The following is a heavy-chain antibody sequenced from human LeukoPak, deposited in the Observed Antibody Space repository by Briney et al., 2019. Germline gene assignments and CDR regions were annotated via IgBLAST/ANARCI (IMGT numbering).Heavy chain of an antibody. CDR1: GFTFRSYA. V-gene: IGHV3-23*01. CDR2: ISDDGGST. J-gene: IGHJ3*02. CDR3: ARACSGGSCYLAAFDM. Sequence: PGGSLRLCCAAAGFTFRSYAMSWDRQAPGKGLEWVSAISDDGGSTYYADSVKGRFTISRDNSKNTLFLQMNSLRAEDTAVYYCARACSGGSCYLAAFDMWGRGTMVTVSS. D-gene: IGHD2-15*01.